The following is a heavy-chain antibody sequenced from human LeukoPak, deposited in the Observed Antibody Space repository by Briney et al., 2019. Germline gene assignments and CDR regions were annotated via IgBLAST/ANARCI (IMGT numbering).Heavy chain of an antibody. CDR2: ISGSGGST. D-gene: IGHD6-19*01. CDR1: GFTFSSYA. V-gene: IGHV3-23*01. CDR3: AKTRLGPYFDY. J-gene: IGHJ4*02. Sequence: GGSLRLSCVASGFTFSSYAMSWVRQAPGKGLEWVSAISGSGGSTYYADSVEGRFTISRDNSKNTLYLQMNSLRAEDTAVYYCAKTRLGPYFDYWGQGTLVTVSS.